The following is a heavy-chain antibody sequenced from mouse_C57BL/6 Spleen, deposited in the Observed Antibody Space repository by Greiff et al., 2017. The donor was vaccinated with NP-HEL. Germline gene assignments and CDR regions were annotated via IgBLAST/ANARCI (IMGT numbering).Heavy chain of an antibody. CDR1: GYTFTDYE. J-gene: IGHJ2*01. CDR3: TDSYGSSSYYFGY. Sequence: QVQLKESGAELVRPGASVTLSCKASGYTFTDYEMHWVKQTPVHGLEWIGAIDPETGGTAYNQKFKGKAILTADKSSSTAYMELRSLTSDDSAVYYCTDSYGSSSYYFGYWGKGATLTVSS. D-gene: IGHD1-1*01. V-gene: IGHV1-15*01. CDR2: IDPETGGT.